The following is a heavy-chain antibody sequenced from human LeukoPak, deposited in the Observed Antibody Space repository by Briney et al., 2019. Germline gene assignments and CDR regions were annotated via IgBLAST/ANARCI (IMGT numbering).Heavy chain of an antibody. CDR3: AKPNRGQQLPYFDY. D-gene: IGHD6-13*01. Sequence: GGSLRLSCAASGFTFSSYAMSWVRQAPGKGLEWVAVISYDGSNKYYADSVKGRFTISRDNSKNTLYLQMNSLRAEDTAVYYCAKPNRGQQLPYFDYWGQGTLVTVSS. CDR1: GFTFSSYA. J-gene: IGHJ4*02. V-gene: IGHV3-30*18. CDR2: ISYDGSNK.